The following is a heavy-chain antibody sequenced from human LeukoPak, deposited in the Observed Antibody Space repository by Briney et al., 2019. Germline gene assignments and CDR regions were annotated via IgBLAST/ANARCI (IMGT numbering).Heavy chain of an antibody. Sequence: GASVKVSCKASGYTLTELSMHWVRHAPGKGLEWMGGFDPEDGETIYAQKFQGRVTMTEDTSTDTAYMELRSLRSDDTAVYYCARFFCGGDCLVGLWSRASMDVWGKGTTVTISS. CDR3: ARFFCGGDCLVGLWSRASMDV. D-gene: IGHD2-21*02. CDR1: GYTLTELS. V-gene: IGHV1-24*01. J-gene: IGHJ6*03. CDR2: FDPEDGET.